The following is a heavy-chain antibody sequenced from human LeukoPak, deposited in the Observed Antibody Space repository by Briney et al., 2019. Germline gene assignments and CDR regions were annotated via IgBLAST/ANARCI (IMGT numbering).Heavy chain of an antibody. J-gene: IGHJ5*02. CDR1: RFTLSSYW. D-gene: IGHD6-19*01. V-gene: IGHV3-74*01. Sequence: GGSLRLSCAASRFTLSSYWMHWVRQAPGKGLVWVSLINSDGSSTRYADSVKGRFTISRDNAKNTLYLQMNSLRAEDTAVYYCARGKAVAGTFSWFDPWGQGTLVTVSS. CDR2: INSDGSST. CDR3: ARGKAVAGTFSWFDP.